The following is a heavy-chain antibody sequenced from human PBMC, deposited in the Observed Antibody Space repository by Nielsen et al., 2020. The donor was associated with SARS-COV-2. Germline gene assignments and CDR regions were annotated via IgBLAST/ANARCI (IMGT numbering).Heavy chain of an antibody. J-gene: IGHJ6*03. CDR1: GFTFSSYG. V-gene: IGHV3-30*03. D-gene: IGHD1-1*01. Sequence: GGSLRLSCAASGFTFSSYGMHWVRQAPGKGLEWVAVISYDGSNKYYADSVKGRFTISRDNSKNTLYLQMNSLRAEDTAVYYCAADPGTTGTNYYYYYYMDVWGKGTTVTVSS. CDR2: ISYDGSNK. CDR3: AADPGTTGTNYYYYYYMDV.